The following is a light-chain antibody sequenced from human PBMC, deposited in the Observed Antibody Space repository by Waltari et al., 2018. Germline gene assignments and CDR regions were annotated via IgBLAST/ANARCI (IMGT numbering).Light chain of an antibody. V-gene: IGKV3-15*01. CDR3: QQYNNWPLYT. CDR2: GAS. CDR1: QSLGTN. J-gene: IGKJ2*01. Sequence: ETVMTQSPATLSVSPGGRATLSCRASQSLGTNLAWYQQKPGQAPRLLIYGASSRATCVPARFSGSGSGTDFTLTISSLQSEDFVVYYCQQYNNWPLYTFGQGTKLEI.